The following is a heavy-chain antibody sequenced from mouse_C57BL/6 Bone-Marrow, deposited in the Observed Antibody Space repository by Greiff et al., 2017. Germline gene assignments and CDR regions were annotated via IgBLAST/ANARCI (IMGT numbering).Heavy chain of an antibody. CDR3: ARSEGITTVVATDYYAMDY. CDR2: INPSSGYT. CDR1: GYTFTSYT. Sequence: VQGVESGAELARPGASVKMSCKASGYTFTSYTMHWVKQRPGQGLEWIGYINPSSGYTKYNQKFKDKATLTADKSSSTAYMQLSSLTSEDSAVYYCARSEGITTVVATDYYAMDYWGQGTSVTVSS. J-gene: IGHJ4*01. D-gene: IGHD1-1*01. V-gene: IGHV1-4*01.